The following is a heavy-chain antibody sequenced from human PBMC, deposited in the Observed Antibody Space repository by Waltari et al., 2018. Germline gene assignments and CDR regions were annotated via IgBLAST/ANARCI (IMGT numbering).Heavy chain of an antibody. V-gene: IGHV3-7*03. CDR2: IKQDGGEN. CDR3: AKDRHGYFQPVDS. D-gene: IGHD3-22*01. Sequence: EVQLVESGGGLVQSGGSLRLSCAASGFTFSSYWMSWVRQGPGKGLEWVANIKQDGGENYYVDSVKGRLTISRDNSKNTLSLQMNSLRAEDTAIYYCAKDRHGYFQPVDSWGQGTLVTVSS. J-gene: IGHJ4*02. CDR1: GFTFSSYW.